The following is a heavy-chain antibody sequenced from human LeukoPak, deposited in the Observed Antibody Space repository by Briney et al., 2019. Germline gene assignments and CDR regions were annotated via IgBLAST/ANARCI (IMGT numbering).Heavy chain of an antibody. J-gene: IGHJ4*02. CDR2: ISYDGSNK. D-gene: IGHD3-22*01. CDR1: GFTFSSYG. CDR3: AKDQSGSSGFDY. V-gene: IGHV3-30*18. Sequence: GGSLRPSCAASGFTFSSYGMHWVRQAPGKGLEWVAVISYDGSNKYYADSVKGRFTISRDNSKNTLYLQMNSLRAEDTAVYYCAKDQSGSSGFDYWGQGTLVTVSS.